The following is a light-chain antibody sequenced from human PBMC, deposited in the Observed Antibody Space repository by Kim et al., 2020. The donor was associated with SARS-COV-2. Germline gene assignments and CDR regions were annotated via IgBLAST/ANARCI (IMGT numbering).Light chain of an antibody. J-gene: IGKJ2*03. CDR1: QSVSSN. V-gene: IGKV3-15*01. Sequence: SVSPGERATLSCRTSQSVSSNLAWYQQQPGQAPRLLIYGASTRVTGIPARFTGSGSGTEFTLTISSLQSEDFAVYYCQQYSTWPYSFGQGTKLEI. CDR3: QQYSTWPYS. CDR2: GAS.